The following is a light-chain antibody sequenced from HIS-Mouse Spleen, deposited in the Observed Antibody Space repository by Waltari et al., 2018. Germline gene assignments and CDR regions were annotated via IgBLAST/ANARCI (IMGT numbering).Light chain of an antibody. CDR2: EGS. CDR3: CSYAGSSTFGV. V-gene: IGLV2-23*03. CDR1: SSDVGSYNL. J-gene: IGLJ3*02. Sequence: QSALTQPASVSGSPGQSITISCPGTSSDVGSYNLVPWYQKHPGKAPKLMIYEGSNRPSGVSNRFSGSKAGKTASLTISGLQAEDEADYYCCSYAGSSTFGVFGGGTKLTVL.